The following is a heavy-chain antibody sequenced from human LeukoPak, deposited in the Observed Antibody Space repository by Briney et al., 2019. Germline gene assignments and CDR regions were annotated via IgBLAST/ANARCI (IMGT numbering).Heavy chain of an antibody. Sequence: GRSLRLSCAASGFTFDDYAMHWVRQVPGKGLEWVSGISWNSGSIGYADSVKGRFTISRDNAKNSLYLQMNSLRAEDMALYYCAKDMSRGGFDYWGQGTLVTVSS. CDR1: GFTFDDYA. V-gene: IGHV3-9*03. CDR3: AKDMSRGGFDY. CDR2: ISWNSGSI. J-gene: IGHJ4*02. D-gene: IGHD3-16*01.